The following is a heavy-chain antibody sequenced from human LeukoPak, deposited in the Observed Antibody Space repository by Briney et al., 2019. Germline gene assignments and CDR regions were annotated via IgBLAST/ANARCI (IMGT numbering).Heavy chain of an antibody. V-gene: IGHV3-66*01. CDR1: GFTVSSNY. CDR3: ADYDSSGSFAFDI. D-gene: IGHD3-22*01. CDR2: IYSGGST. J-gene: IGHJ3*02. Sequence: GGSLRLSCAASGFTVSSNYMSWVRQAPGKGLEWVSVIYSGGSTYYADSVKGRFTISRDNSKNTLYLQMNSLSAEDTAVYYCADYDSSGSFAFDIWGQGTMVTVSS.